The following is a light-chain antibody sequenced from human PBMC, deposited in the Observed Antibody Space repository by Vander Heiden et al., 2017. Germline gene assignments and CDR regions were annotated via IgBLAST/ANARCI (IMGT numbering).Light chain of an antibody. V-gene: IGLV1-44*01. Sequence: QSVLTQPPSASVPPGQRVTISCSGSSSNIGSNTVNWYQQLPGTAPKLLIYSNNQRPSGVPDRFSGSKSGTSASLAISGLQSEDEADYYCAAWDDSLNGVVFGGGTKLTVL. CDR1: SSNIGSNT. J-gene: IGLJ2*01. CDR3: AAWDDSLNGVV. CDR2: SNN.